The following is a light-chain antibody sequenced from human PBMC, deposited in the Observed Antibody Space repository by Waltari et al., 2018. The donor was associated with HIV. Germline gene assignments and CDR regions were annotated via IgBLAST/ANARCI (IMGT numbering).Light chain of an antibody. CDR1: QTVSGH. Sequence: DIVLTQSPGTLSLSPGERATLSCRASQTVSGHLAWYQQKPGQAPRLLIYDAFHRATGIPDRFSGTDSETDFTLTISSLEPEDSAVYFCQQRTGWPLTFGGGTKVEIK. CDR2: DAF. J-gene: IGKJ4*01. V-gene: IGKV3-11*01. CDR3: QQRTGWPLT.